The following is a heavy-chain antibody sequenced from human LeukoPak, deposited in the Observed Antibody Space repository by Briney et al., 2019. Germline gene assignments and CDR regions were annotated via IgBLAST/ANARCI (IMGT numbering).Heavy chain of an antibody. D-gene: IGHD2-21*02. Sequence: GESLKISCKGSGYIFTSYWIGWVRQMPGKGLEWMGIIFPGDSDTRYSPSFQGQVTISADKSISTAYLQWSSLKASDSAMYYCARLYCGGDCYLNAFDMWGQGTMVTVSS. CDR1: GYIFTSYW. V-gene: IGHV5-51*01. CDR3: ARLYCGGDCYLNAFDM. CDR2: IFPGDSDT. J-gene: IGHJ3*02.